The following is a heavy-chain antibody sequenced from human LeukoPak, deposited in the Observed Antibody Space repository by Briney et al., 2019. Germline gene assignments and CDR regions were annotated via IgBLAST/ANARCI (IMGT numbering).Heavy chain of an antibody. CDR1: GYTFTGYY. CDR3: AREQSGSYYFDY. Sequence: ASVKVSCKASGYTFTGYYMHWVRQAPGQGLEWMGWINPNSGGTNYAQKFQGRVTMTRDTSISTAYMELSRLRSDDTAVYYCAREQSGSYYFDYWGQGTLVTVSS. V-gene: IGHV1-2*02. D-gene: IGHD1-26*01. CDR2: INPNSGGT. J-gene: IGHJ4*02.